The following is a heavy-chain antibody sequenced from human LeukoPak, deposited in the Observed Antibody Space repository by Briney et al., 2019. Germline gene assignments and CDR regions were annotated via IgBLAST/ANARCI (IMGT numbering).Heavy chain of an antibody. CDR1: GGSISSGGYY. J-gene: IGHJ5*02. CDR2: IYYSGST. V-gene: IGHV4-31*03. D-gene: IGHD3-10*01. CDR3: ARVIMVRGVIKTGWFDP. Sequence: SETLSLTCTVSGGSISSGGYYWNWIRQHPGKGLEWIGYIYYSGSTYYNPSLKSRVTISVDTSNNQFSLKLSSVTAADTAVYYCARVIMVRGVIKTGWFDPWGQGTLVTVSS.